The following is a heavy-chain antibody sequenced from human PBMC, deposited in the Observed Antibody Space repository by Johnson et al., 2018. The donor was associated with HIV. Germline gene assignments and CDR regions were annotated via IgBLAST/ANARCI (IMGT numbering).Heavy chain of an antibody. CDR1: GFTVSTNY. V-gene: IGHV3-7*01. CDR2: IKQDGSEK. Sequence: VQLVESGGGLVQPGGSLRLSCAASGFTVSTNYMSWIRQAPGKGLEWVANIKQDGSEKYYADSVKGRFTISRDNSKNTLYLQMNSLRAEDTAVYYCAKDLIELQGAFDIWGQGTMVTVSS. D-gene: IGHD1-26*01. J-gene: IGHJ3*02. CDR3: AKDLIELQGAFDI.